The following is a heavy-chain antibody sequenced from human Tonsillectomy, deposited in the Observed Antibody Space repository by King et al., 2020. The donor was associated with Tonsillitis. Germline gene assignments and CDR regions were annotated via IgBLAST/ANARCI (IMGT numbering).Heavy chain of an antibody. CDR3: ARQGRGYGGPEHFDY. J-gene: IGHJ4*02. Sequence: VQLQESGPGLVKPSETLSLTCTVSGGSISSYYWSWIRQPPGKGLEWIGYIYYSGSTNYNPSLKSRVTISVDTSKNQFSLKLSSVTAADTAVYYCARQGRGYGGPEHFDYWGQGTLVTVSS. D-gene: IGHD4-23*01. CDR1: GGSISSYY. V-gene: IGHV4-59*08. CDR2: IYYSGST.